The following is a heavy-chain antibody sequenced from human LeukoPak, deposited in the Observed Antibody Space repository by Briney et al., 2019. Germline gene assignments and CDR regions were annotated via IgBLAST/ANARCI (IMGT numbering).Heavy chain of an antibody. CDR3: ATGGITGTFAFDY. V-gene: IGHV1-24*01. CDR2: FDPEDGET. J-gene: IGHJ4*02. Sequence: GASVKVSCKVSGYTLTELSMHWGRQAPGRGLEWMGVFDPEDGETIYAQKFQGRVTMTEDTSTDTAYMELSSLRSEDTAVYYCATGGITGTFAFDYWGQGTLVTVSS. CDR1: GYTLTELS. D-gene: IGHD1-20*01.